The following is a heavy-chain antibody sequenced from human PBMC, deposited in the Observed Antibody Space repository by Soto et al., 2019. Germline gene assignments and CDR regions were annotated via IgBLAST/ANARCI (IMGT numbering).Heavy chain of an antibody. D-gene: IGHD6-13*01. CDR2: IYYSGST. CDR3: ARDKTIAAAGFDY. CDR1: GGSISSSSYY. Sequence: SETLSLTCTVSGGSISSSSYYWGWIRQPPGKGLEWIGSIYYSGSTYYNPSLKSRVTISVDTSKNQFSLKLSSVTAADTAVYYCARDKTIAAAGFDYWGQGTLVTVSS. V-gene: IGHV4-39*07. J-gene: IGHJ4*02.